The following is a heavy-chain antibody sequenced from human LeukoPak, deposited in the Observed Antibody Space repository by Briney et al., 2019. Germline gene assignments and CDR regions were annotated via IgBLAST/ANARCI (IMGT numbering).Heavy chain of an antibody. CDR2: INEDGREK. D-gene: IGHD2-2*01. CDR1: GFTLSTYW. V-gene: IGHV3-7*01. J-gene: IGHJ4*02. Sequence: GGSLRLSCAASGFTLSTYWMTWVRQAPGKGLEWLANINEDGREKHYVDSVKGRFTISRDNAKNSLFLQMNSLGAEDTAVYYCARQQVPATKDYFDYWGQGTLVTVSS. CDR3: ARQQVPATKDYFDY.